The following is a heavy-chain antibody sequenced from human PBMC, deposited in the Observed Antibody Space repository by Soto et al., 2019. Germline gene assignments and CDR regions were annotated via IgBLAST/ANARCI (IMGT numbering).Heavy chain of an antibody. V-gene: IGHV4-4*07. D-gene: IGHD3-3*01. CDR1: GGTISGYY. CDR2: IYSSGST. CDR3: ARGQRFSDWFDP. J-gene: IGHJ5*02. Sequence: PSETLSLTCTVTGGTISGYYWTWIRQSAGGGLEWIGRIYSSGSTNYNPSLKSRVTISLDTSMNHFSLRLSPVTAADTAVYYCARGQRFSDWFDPWGQGTLVTVS.